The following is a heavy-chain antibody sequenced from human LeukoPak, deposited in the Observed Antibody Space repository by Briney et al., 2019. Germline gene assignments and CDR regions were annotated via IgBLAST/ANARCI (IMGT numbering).Heavy chain of an antibody. CDR2: FDPEDGET. J-gene: IGHJ4*02. D-gene: IGHD5-24*01. CDR1: GYTLTELS. CDR3: ATQRWLQLYGDQYYFDY. V-gene: IGHV1-24*01. Sequence: GASVKVSCKASGYTLTELSMHWVRQAPGKGLEWMGGFDPEDGETIYAQKFQGRVTMTEDTSTDTTYMELSSLRSEDTAVYYCATQRWLQLYGDQYYFDYWGQGTLVTVSS.